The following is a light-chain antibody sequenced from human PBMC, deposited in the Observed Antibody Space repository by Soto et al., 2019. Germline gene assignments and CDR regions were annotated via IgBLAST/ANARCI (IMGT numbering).Light chain of an antibody. CDR1: QSVSSY. CDR3: QQRSRGLT. J-gene: IGKJ4*01. CDR2: DAS. V-gene: IGKV3-11*01. Sequence: EIVSTQSPATLSLSPGERATLSCRASQSVSSYLAWYQQKPGQAPRLLIYDASNRATGIPARFSGSGSGTDFTLTISSLEPEDFAVYYCQQRSRGLTFGGGTKVEIK.